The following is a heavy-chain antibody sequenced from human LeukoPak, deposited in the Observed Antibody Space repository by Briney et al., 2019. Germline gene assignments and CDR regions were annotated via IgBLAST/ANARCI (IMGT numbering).Heavy chain of an antibody. CDR3: ARDPGGYSYGYLFPPNDY. Sequence: ASVKVSCKASGYTFTSYYMHWVRQAPGQGLEWLGIINPSDGSTSYAQKFQGRVTMTRDTSTSTVYMELSSLRSEDTAVYYCARDPGGYSYGYLFPPNDYWGQGTLVAVSS. CDR1: GYTFTSYY. V-gene: IGHV1-46*01. D-gene: IGHD5-18*01. J-gene: IGHJ4*02. CDR2: INPSDGST.